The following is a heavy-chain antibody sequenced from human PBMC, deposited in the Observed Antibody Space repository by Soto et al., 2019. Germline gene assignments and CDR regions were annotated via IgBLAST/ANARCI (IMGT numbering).Heavy chain of an antibody. Sequence: QVQLQASGPGLVKPSQTLSLTCNVSGGSISSGGYYWSWIRQHPGKGLEWIGYIYYSGSTYYNPSLNSRVTISVDTSKNQFSLKLSSVTAADTAVYYCARASRGRPFDYWGQGTLVTVSS. V-gene: IGHV4-31*03. D-gene: IGHD1-26*01. CDR1: GGSISSGGYY. CDR2: IYYSGST. J-gene: IGHJ4*02. CDR3: ARASRGRPFDY.